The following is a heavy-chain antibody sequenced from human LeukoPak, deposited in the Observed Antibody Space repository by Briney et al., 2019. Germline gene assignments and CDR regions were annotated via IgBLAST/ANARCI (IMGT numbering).Heavy chain of an antibody. CDR1: GYTFTGYY. J-gene: IGHJ4*02. D-gene: IGHD3-10*01. CDR2: INPNSGGT. Sequence: ASVKVSCKASGYTFTGYYMHWVRQAPGQVLEWMGWINPNSGGTNYAQKFQGRVTMTRDTSISTAYMELSRLRSDDTAVYYCARESEVLWFGELSSGGRLPRFDYWGQGTLVTVSS. V-gene: IGHV1-2*02. CDR3: ARESEVLWFGELSSGGRLPRFDY.